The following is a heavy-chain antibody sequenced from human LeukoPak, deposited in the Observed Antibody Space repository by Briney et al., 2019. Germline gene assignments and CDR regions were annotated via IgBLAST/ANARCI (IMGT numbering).Heavy chain of an antibody. J-gene: IGHJ4*02. CDR3: ARDTSLAGIAAESVV. Sequence: SETLSLTCTVSGGSISSYYWGWIRQPPGKGLEWIGSIYHSGSTYYNPSLKSRVTISVDTSKNQFSLKLSSVTAADTAVYYCARDTSLAGIAAESVVWGQGTLVTVSS. V-gene: IGHV4-39*07. D-gene: IGHD6-13*01. CDR1: GGSISSYY. CDR2: IYHSGST.